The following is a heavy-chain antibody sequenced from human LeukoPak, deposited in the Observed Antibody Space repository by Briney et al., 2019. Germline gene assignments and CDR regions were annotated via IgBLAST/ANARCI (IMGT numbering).Heavy chain of an antibody. V-gene: IGHV4-61*02. J-gene: IGHJ3*02. CDR1: GGSISSGSYY. CDR2: IYTSGST. CDR3: ARDFKESAFDI. Sequence: ASETLSLTCTVSGGSISSGSYYWNWIRQPAGKGLEWIGRIYTSGSTNYNPSLKSPVTISVDTSKNQFSLKLSSVTAADTAVYYCARDFKESAFDIWGQGTMVTVSS.